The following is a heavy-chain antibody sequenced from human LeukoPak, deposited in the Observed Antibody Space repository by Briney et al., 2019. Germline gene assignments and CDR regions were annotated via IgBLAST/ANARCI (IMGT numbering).Heavy chain of an antibody. CDR3: AKDGTSSIAYYYDSSGFYDC. D-gene: IGHD3-22*01. CDR2: VSSDGTYK. V-gene: IGHV3-30*18. Sequence: GGSLRLSCAASGFTFSNYGMHCVRQAPGKGLEWVAAVSSDGTYKYYADSMKGRVTVSRDNSKNTLYLQVNTLRAEDTAVYYCAKDGTSSIAYYYDSSGFYDCWGQGTLVTVSS. J-gene: IGHJ4*02. CDR1: GFTFSNYG.